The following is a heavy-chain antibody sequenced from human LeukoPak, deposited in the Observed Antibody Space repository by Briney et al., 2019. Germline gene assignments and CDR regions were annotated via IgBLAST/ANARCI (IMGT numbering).Heavy chain of an antibody. J-gene: IGHJ3*02. CDR3: ARVLRDYDSRAYDAFDI. D-gene: IGHD3-22*01. V-gene: IGHV3-30*03. Sequence: PGRSLRLSCAASGFSFSSYGMHWVRQAPGKGLEWVAVMSYDGRSKFYADSVRGRFTISRDNSKDTLYLQMNSLRAEDTAVYYCARVLRDYDSRAYDAFDIWGQGTMVTVSS. CDR2: MSYDGRSK. CDR1: GFSFSSYG.